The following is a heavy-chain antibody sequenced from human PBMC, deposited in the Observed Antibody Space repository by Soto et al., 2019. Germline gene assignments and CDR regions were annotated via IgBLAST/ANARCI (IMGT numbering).Heavy chain of an antibody. D-gene: IGHD2-15*01. J-gene: IGHJ5*02. CDR3: TRARYCSGGTCFGNFFDP. CDR1: GYTFSGYY. CDR2: ISPNSGGT. V-gene: IGHV1-2*02. Sequence: GASVKVSCKTSGYTFSGYYIHWVRQAPGQGLEWLGWISPNSGGTNYAQRFQGRVTMTRDTSSSTVYMEMSRLTSDDTAVYYCTRARYCSGGTCFGNFFDPWGQGTLVTVSS.